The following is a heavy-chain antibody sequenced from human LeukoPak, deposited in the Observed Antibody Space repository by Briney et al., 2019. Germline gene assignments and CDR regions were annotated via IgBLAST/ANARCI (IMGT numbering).Heavy chain of an antibody. CDR2: INPSGDST. V-gene: IGHV1-46*01. J-gene: IGHJ4*02. Sequence: ASVKVSCKASGYTFTSYYMHWVRQAPGQGLEWMGIINPSGDSTSYAQKFQGRVTITADKSTSTAYMELRSLRSEDTAVYYCARERHDYGGFDYWGQGTLVTVS. CDR1: GYTFTSYY. D-gene: IGHD4-23*01. CDR3: ARERHDYGGFDY.